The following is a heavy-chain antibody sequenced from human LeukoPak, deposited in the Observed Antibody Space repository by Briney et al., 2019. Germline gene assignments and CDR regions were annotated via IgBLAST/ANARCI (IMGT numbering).Heavy chain of an antibody. Sequence: SQTLSLTCTVSGDSISGYYWNWIRQPPGKGLEWIGFVHYSGSTNYNPFLKSRVTISVDISKNQFSLNLSSVTAADTAVYYCARARGGYGDYGSWFDPWGQGTLVPVSS. D-gene: IGHD4-17*01. CDR3: ARARGGYGDYGSWFDP. J-gene: IGHJ5*02. CDR1: GDSISGYY. V-gene: IGHV4-59*01. CDR2: VHYSGST.